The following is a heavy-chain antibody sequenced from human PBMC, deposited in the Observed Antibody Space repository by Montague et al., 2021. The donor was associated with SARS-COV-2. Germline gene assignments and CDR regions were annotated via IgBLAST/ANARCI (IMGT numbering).Heavy chain of an antibody. CDR1: GFSLSTSGMC. D-gene: IGHD6-19*01. V-gene: IGHV2-70*11. J-gene: IGHJ4*02. CDR3: ARMTVAGIPFDY. CDR2: IDWDDDK. Sequence: VKSTQTLTLTCTFSGFSLSTSGMCVSWIRQPPGKALEWLARIDWDDDKYYSTSLKTRLTISKDASKNQVVLTMTNMDPVDTATYYCARMTVAGIPFDYWGQGTLVTVSS.